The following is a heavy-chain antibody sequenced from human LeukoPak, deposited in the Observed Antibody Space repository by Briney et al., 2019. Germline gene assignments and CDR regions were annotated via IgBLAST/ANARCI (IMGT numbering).Heavy chain of an antibody. CDR1: GGSISSSSYY. D-gene: IGHD1-26*01. J-gene: IGHJ2*01. V-gene: IGHV4-39*01. Sequence: SETLSLTCTVSGGSISSSSYYWGWIRQPPGKGLEWIGSIYYSGSTYYNPSLKSRVTISVDTSKNQFSLKLSSVTAADTAVYYCARHGGSYYIGWYFDLWGRGTLVTVSS. CDR3: ARHGGSYYIGWYFDL. CDR2: IYYSGST.